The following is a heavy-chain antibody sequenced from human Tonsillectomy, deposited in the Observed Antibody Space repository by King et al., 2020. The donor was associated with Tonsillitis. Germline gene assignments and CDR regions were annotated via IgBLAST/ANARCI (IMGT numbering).Heavy chain of an antibody. CDR3: AREGAARPADY. CDR2: ISSSSTYT. Sequence: VQLVESGGGLVKPGGSLRLSCAASGFTFRDYYMTWICQAPGKGLEWVSYISSSSTYTNYADSVKGRFTISRDNAKNSLYLQMNSLRAEDSAVYFCAREGAARPADYWGQGTLVTVSS. V-gene: IGHV3-11*06. D-gene: IGHD6-6*01. J-gene: IGHJ4*02. CDR1: GFTFRDYY.